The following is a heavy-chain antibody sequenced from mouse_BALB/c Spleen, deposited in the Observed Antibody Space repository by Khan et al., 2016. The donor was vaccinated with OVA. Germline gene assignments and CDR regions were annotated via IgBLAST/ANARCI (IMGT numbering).Heavy chain of an antibody. CDR3: ARRSV. V-gene: IGHV3-2*02. J-gene: IGHJ1*01. Sequence: EVQLQESGPGLVKPSQSLTLTCTVTGYSITSDYAWNWIRQFPGSKLEWMGYIHYSGSTSYNPSLKSRISITRDTSKNQFFLQLNSVTTEDTATXYCARRSVWGAGTTVTVSS. CDR2: IHYSGST. CDR1: GYSITSDYA.